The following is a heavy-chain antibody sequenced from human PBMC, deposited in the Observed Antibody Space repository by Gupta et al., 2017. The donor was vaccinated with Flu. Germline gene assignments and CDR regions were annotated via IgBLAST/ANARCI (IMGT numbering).Heavy chain of an antibody. Sequence: EVQLVESGGGLAKPGGSLTLSCVASGFRLSNYNMNWVRQAPGKGLEWVSSIGRSDNYIYYTDSVKGRFTISRDNAKNSLYLQMASLTADDTAVYYCARDLSYYYDLDVWDQGTTVAVSS. V-gene: IGHV3-21*06. CDR3: ARDLSYYYDLDV. CDR1: GFRLSNYN. J-gene: IGHJ6*02. CDR2: IGRSDNYI.